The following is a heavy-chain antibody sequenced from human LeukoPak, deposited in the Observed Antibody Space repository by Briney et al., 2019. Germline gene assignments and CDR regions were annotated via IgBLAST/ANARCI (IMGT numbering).Heavy chain of an antibody. CDR3: ARAGRGTTGTTVDY. CDR1: GGTFSSYA. J-gene: IGHJ4*02. V-gene: IGHV1-69*05. Sequence: SVKVSCKASGGTFSSYAISWVRQAPGQGLEWMGGIIPIFGTANYAQKFQGRVTITTDESTSTAYMELRSLRSEDTAVYYCARAGRGTTGTTVDYWGQGTLVTVSS. CDR2: IIPIFGTA. D-gene: IGHD1-1*01.